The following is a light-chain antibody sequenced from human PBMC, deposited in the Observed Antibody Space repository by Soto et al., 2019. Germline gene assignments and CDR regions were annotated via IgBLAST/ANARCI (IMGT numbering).Light chain of an antibody. CDR1: NNDVGFYNY. J-gene: IGLJ2*01. V-gene: IGLV2-11*01. Sequence: QSALTQPRSVSGSPGQSVTISCTGTNNDVGFYNYVSWYQQQLGKAPKLLIYDVNKRPSGVPPRFSGSKSANTASLTISGLQVADEADYYCNSYAGGLVLFGGGTKLTVL. CDR2: DVN. CDR3: NSYAGGLVL.